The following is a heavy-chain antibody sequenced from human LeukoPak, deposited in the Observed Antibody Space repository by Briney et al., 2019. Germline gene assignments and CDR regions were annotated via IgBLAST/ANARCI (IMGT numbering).Heavy chain of an antibody. CDR1: GFTFSGYA. CDR3: ARASFGVIVGPDY. V-gene: IGHV3-30-3*01. CDR2: ISYDGSNK. J-gene: IGHJ4*02. D-gene: IGHD3-3*01. Sequence: PGGSLRLPCAASGFTFSGYAMSWVRQAPGRGLEWVAVISYDGSNKYYADSVKGRFTISRDNSKNTLYLQMNSLRAEDTAVYYCARASFGVIVGPDYWGQGTLVTVSS.